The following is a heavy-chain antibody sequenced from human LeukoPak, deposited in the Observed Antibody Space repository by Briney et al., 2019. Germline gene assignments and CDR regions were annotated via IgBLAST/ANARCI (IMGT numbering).Heavy chain of an antibody. Sequence: ASVKVSCKASGYTFTSDGISWVRQAPGQGLEWMGWISAYNGNTNYAQKLQGRVTMTTDTSTSTAYMELRSLRSDDTAVYYCAREGYYDILTGYSTLGYYYGMDVWGQGTTVTVSS. CDR2: ISAYNGNT. V-gene: IGHV1-18*01. J-gene: IGHJ6*02. CDR3: AREGYYDILTGYSTLGYYYGMDV. D-gene: IGHD3-9*01. CDR1: GYTFTSDG.